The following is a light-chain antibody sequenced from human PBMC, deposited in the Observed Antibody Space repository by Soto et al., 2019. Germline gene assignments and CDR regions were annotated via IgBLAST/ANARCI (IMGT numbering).Light chain of an antibody. J-gene: IGKJ5*01. CDR1: QGITKY. Sequence: DIRMTQSPSSLSASVGDRVTITCQASQGITKYLNWYQQKGGTAPKLLISDASDLRTGVPSRFSGSGSGTDFTFIISSLQPEDTATYYCQQHHDLPITFGQGTRLEI. CDR2: DAS. V-gene: IGKV1-33*01. CDR3: QQHHDLPIT.